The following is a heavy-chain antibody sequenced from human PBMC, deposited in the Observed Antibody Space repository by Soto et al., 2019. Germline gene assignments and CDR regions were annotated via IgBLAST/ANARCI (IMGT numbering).Heavy chain of an antibody. V-gene: IGHV4-39*01. CDR1: GGSISSSIYY. CDR2: IYYSGST. J-gene: IGHJ5*02. Sequence: SETLSLTCTVSGGSISSSIYYWGWIRQPPGKGLEWIGSIYYSGSTYYNPSLKSRVTISVDTSKNQFSLKLSSVTAADTAVYYCASSLSGSYYRWGQGTLVTVSS. D-gene: IGHD1-26*01. CDR3: ASSLSGSYYR.